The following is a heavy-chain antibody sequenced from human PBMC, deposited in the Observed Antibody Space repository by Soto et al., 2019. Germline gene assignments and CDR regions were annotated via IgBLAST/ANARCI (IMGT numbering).Heavy chain of an antibody. Sequence: GGSLRLSCAASGFTFSSYGMHWVRQAPGKGLEWVAVISYDGSNKYYADSVKGRFTISRDNSKNTLYLQMNSLRAEDTAVYYCAKDRAPVLFLAAAGNYYYYGMDVWGQGTRSPSP. J-gene: IGHJ6*02. CDR1: GFTFSSYG. CDR2: ISYDGSNK. D-gene: IGHD6-13*01. CDR3: AKDRAPVLFLAAAGNYYYYGMDV. V-gene: IGHV3-30*18.